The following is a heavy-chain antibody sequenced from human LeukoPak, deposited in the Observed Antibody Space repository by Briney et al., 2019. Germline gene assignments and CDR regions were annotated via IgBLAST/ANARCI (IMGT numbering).Heavy chain of an antibody. Sequence: GGSLRLSCAASGFTFSSYAMSWVRQAPGKGLEWVSAISGSGGSTYYADSVKGRFTISRDSSKNTLYLQMNSLRAEDTAVYYCAAEGIVVPAAISRFDPWGQGTLVTVSS. CDR1: GFTFSSYA. CDR2: ISGSGGST. CDR3: AAEGIVVPAAISRFDP. D-gene: IGHD2-2*01. V-gene: IGHV3-23*01. J-gene: IGHJ5*02.